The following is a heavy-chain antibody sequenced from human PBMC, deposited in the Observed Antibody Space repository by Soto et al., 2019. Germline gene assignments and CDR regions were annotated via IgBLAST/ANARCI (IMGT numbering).Heavy chain of an antibody. CDR3: ARGPSGWYGFDD. J-gene: IGHJ5*02. D-gene: IGHD6-19*01. CDR1: GFIISSNW. CDR2: ISSDGSTT. Sequence: EVQLVESGGGLVQPGGSLRLSCADSGFIISSNWMHWVRQAPGKGLVWVSRISSDGSTTSYADSVKGRFTISRDNAKNTLYLQMTSLRAEDTAVYYCARGPSGWYGFDDWGQGTLVTVSS. V-gene: IGHV3-74*01.